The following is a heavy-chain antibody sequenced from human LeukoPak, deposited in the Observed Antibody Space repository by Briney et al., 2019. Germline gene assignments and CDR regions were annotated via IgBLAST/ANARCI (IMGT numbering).Heavy chain of an antibody. D-gene: IGHD3-22*01. CDR3: ARDSTYYYDSSGYYYGTGNFDY. Sequence: GGSLRLSCAASGFTFSSYWMHWVRQAPGKGLVWVSRINSDGSSTSYADSVKGRFTISRDNAKNTLYLQMNSLRAEDTAVYYCARDSTYYYDSSGYYYGTGNFDYWGQGTLVTVSS. J-gene: IGHJ4*02. CDR1: GFTFSSYW. CDR2: INSDGSST. V-gene: IGHV3-74*01.